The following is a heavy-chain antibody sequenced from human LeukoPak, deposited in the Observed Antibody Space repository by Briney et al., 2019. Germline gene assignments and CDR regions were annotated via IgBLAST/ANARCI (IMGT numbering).Heavy chain of an antibody. CDR2: IYHSGNT. D-gene: IGHD2-2*02. CDR1: GYSISSGYY. J-gene: IGHJ3*02. V-gene: IGHV4-38-2*02. Sequence: SETLSLTCTVSGYSISSGYYWDWIRQPPGKGLEWIGNIYHSGNTYYNPSLKSRATISVDTSKNQFSLKLNSVTAADTAVYYCARQGEGYCSSTRCYSALDIWGQGTMVTVSS. CDR3: ARQGEGYCSSTRCYSALDI.